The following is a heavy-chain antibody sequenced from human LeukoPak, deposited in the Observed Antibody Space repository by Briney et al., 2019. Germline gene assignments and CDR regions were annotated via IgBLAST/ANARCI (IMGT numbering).Heavy chain of an antibody. J-gene: IGHJ5*02. CDR1: GFTFSSSA. CDR2: ISSGTSTI. Sequence: GGSLRLSRAASGFTFSSSAMNWVRQAPGKGLEWVSYISSGTSTIYYADSVKGRFTISRDNPKNSLYLQMNSLRAEDTAVYYCARDVTYYGGDWFDPWGQGTLVTVSS. D-gene: IGHD4-23*01. V-gene: IGHV3-48*04. CDR3: ARDVTYYGGDWFDP.